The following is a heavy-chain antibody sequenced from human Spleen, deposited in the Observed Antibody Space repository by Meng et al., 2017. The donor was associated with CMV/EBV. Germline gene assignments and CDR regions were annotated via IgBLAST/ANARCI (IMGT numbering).Heavy chain of an antibody. CDR2: ISSGPSWN. CDR1: ELTLSNYS. D-gene: IGHD6-19*01. Sequence: CAVSELTLSNYSMNWVRQVPGKGLEWVSCISSGPSWNNYGDSVRGRFTISRDNSKNTLFLQMNSLRVEDTAVYYCARDHSSGEHYFDNWGQGTLVTVSS. J-gene: IGHJ4*02. V-gene: IGHV3-21*04. CDR3: ARDHSSGEHYFDN.